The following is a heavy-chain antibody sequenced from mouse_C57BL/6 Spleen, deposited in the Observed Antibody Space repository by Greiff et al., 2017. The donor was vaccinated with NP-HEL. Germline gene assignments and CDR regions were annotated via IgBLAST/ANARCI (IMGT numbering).Heavy chain of an antibody. CDR1: GYTFTEYT. CDR2: FYPGSGSI. Sequence: QVQLQQSGAELVKPGASVKLSCKASGYTFTEYTIHWVKQRSGQGLEWIGWFYPGSGSIKYNEKFKDKATLTADKSSSTAYMELSRLTSEDSAVYFCARHEGDYYGSSYDYAMDYWGQGTSVTVSS. CDR3: ARHEGDYYGSSYDYAMDY. D-gene: IGHD1-1*01. J-gene: IGHJ4*01. V-gene: IGHV1-62-2*01.